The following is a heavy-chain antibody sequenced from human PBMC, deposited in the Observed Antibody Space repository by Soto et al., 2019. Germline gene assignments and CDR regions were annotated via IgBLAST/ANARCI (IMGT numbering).Heavy chain of an antibody. J-gene: IGHJ6*02. CDR2: IWYDGSNK. D-gene: IGHD2-15*01. V-gene: IGHV3-33*01. CDR3: ASEYCSGGSCHYYGMDV. CDR1: GFTFSSYG. Sequence: QVQLVESGGGVVQPGRSLRLSCAASGFTFSSYGMHWVRQAPGKGLEWVAVIWYDGSNKYYADSVKGRFTISRDNPKNPXYLQMNSLRAEDTAVYYCASEYCSGGSCHYYGMDVWGQGTTVTVSS.